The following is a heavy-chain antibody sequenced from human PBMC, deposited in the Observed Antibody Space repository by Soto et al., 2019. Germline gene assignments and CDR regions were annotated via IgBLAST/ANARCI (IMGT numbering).Heavy chain of an antibody. V-gene: IGHV1-18*01. CDR2: ISAYNGDT. J-gene: IGHJ4*02. Sequence: QVQLVQSGAEVKKPGASVKVSCKAFGYTFTSYGISWVRQAPGQGLEWMGWISAYNGDTNYAQKFQGRVTMTTDTSTSTAYMELRSLRSDDTAVYYCARMWPVVGAAEADYWGQGTLVTVSS. CDR3: ARMWPVVGAAEADY. CDR1: GYTFTSYG. D-gene: IGHD1-26*01.